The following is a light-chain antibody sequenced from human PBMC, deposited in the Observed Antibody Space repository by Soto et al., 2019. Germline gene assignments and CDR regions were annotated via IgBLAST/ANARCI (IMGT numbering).Light chain of an antibody. CDR1: QSVSGY. J-gene: IGKJ1*01. V-gene: IGKV3-20*01. CDR2: GAS. CDR3: QHYGSSPPWT. Sequence: EIVLTQSPGTLSLSPGERATLSCRASQSVSGYLAWYQQKPGQAPRLLIYGASSRATGVPDRFSGSASGTDFTLAISRLEPEDFAVYYCQHYGSSPPWTFGQGTKVDIK.